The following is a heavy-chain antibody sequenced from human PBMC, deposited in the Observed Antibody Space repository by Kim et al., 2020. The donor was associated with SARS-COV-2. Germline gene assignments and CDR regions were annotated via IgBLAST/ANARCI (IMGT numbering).Heavy chain of an antibody. CDR3: ARGHTVLDL. Sequence: GGSLRLSCAVSGFTFSDHHMTWIRQAPGKGLEWVSYIGSSSSYIRYVDSLKGRFTISRDNAKNSLYLQMNSLRAEDTAVYYCARGHTVLDLWGQGTLVSVSS. V-gene: IGHV3-11*06. J-gene: IGHJ5*02. CDR1: GFTFSDHH. CDR2: IGSSSSYI. D-gene: IGHD2-8*02.